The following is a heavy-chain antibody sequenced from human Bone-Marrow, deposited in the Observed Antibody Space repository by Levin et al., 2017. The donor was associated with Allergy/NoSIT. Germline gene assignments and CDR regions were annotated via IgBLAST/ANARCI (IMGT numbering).Heavy chain of an antibody. CDR2: IWYDGSNK. J-gene: IGHJ3*02. Sequence: PGGSLRLSCAASGFTFSSYGIHWVRQAPGKGLEWVAIIWYDGSNKYYADSVKGRFTISRDNSKNTLYLQMNSLRAEDTAVYYCASLSSPRDLDAFDIWGQGTMVTVSS. V-gene: IGHV3-33*01. CDR3: ASLSSPRDLDAFDI. CDR1: GFTFSSYG.